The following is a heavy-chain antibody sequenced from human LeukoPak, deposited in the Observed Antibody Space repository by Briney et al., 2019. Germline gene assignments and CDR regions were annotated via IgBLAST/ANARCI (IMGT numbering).Heavy chain of an antibody. V-gene: IGHV3-48*03. D-gene: IGHD3-16*01. CDR2: ITSGASVI. CDR3: ARKRLADLGDDTSFGGTPFDS. Sequence: GGSLRLSCVASGVTFETYHMNWVRQAPGKGLEWLSGITSGASVIYYADSVKGRFTISRDDAMNSVFLQMSGLTVDDTAVYYCARKRLADLGDDTSFGGTPFDSWGQGTLVIVPS. CDR1: GVTFETYH. J-gene: IGHJ4*02.